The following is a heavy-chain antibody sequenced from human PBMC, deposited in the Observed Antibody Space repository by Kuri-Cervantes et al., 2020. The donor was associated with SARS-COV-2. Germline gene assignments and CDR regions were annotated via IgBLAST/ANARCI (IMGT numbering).Heavy chain of an antibody. Sequence: GGSLRLSCAASGSTFSSYWMSWVRQAPGKGLEWVANIKQDGSEKYYVDSVKGRFTISRDNVKNSLYLQMNSLRAEDTAVYYCARDGVADYYYYYMDVWGKGTTVTVSS. D-gene: IGHD2-15*01. CDR1: GSTFSSYW. J-gene: IGHJ6*03. CDR2: IKQDGSEK. CDR3: ARDGVADYYYYYMDV. V-gene: IGHV3-7*01.